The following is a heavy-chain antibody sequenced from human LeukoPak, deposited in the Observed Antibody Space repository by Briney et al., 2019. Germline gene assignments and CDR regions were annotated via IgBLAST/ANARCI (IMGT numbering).Heavy chain of an antibody. D-gene: IGHD3-10*01. Sequence: SETLSLTCTVSYGSISGYYWSWIRQPPGKGLDWIGYIYYSESTKYNPSLKSRVTISLDTSKNQFSLMLSSVTAADTAVYYCARGGGDYYYYYYLDVWGKGTTVTVSS. CDR1: YGSISGYY. V-gene: IGHV4-59*01. CDR3: ARGGGDYYYYYYLDV. CDR2: IYYSEST. J-gene: IGHJ6*03.